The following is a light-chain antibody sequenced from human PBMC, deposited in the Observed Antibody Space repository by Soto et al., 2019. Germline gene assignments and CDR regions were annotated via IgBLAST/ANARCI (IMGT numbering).Light chain of an antibody. CDR3: SSYVSYSTFVV. CDR1: SRDVGGYNY. CDR2: EVS. J-gene: IGLJ2*01. Sequence: ALTQPASVSGSPGQSITISCTGTSRDVGGYNYVSWHQQHPGKAPKVIITEVSNRPSGVSNRFSGSKSGNTASLTISGLQAEDEADYYCSSYVSYSTFVVFGGGTKVTVL. V-gene: IGLV2-14*01.